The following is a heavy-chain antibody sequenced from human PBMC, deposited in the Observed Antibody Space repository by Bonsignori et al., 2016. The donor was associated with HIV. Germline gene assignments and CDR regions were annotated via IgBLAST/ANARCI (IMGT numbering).Heavy chain of an antibody. D-gene: IGHD3-3*01. V-gene: IGHV3-30*18. CDR2: ISNDGTTT. J-gene: IGHJ5*02. CDR1: GFSFSTSA. Sequence: GGSLRLSCGASGFSFSTSAMHWVRQAPGKGLDWVALISNDGTTTDYADSVRGRFTVSRDKSKNTLYLEMNSLRVDDTAVYYCAKAARAYYDFGSEYPFLNHWGQGTLVTVSS. CDR3: AKAARAYYDFGSEYPFLNH.